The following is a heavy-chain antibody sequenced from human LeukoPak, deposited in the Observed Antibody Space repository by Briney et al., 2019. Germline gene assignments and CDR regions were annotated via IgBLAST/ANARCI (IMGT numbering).Heavy chain of an antibody. Sequence: GGSLRLSCAASGIIFNNHGMHWARQAPGKGLVWVARINTDGRSTTYADSVKGRFTISRDNAKNTLYLQMNSLRAEDTAVYYCVKDVRDIGQDYYDMDVWGKGTTVTVSS. V-gene: IGHV3-74*01. J-gene: IGHJ6*03. D-gene: IGHD3/OR15-3a*01. CDR1: GIIFNNHG. CDR2: INTDGRST. CDR3: VKDVRDIGQDYYDMDV.